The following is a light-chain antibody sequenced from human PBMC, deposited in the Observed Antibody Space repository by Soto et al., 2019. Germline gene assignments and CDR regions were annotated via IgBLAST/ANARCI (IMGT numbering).Light chain of an antibody. V-gene: IGKV3-15*01. CDR2: AAS. CDR1: HSVTTY. J-gene: IGKJ1*01. Sequence: EIVMTQSPATLSVSPGERATLSCRVSHSVTTYLAWYQQKPGQGPRLLIYAASTRATGIPARFSGSGSGTEFSLTISSLQSEDFAVYYCQQYINWPRTFGQGTKVEIK. CDR3: QQYINWPRT.